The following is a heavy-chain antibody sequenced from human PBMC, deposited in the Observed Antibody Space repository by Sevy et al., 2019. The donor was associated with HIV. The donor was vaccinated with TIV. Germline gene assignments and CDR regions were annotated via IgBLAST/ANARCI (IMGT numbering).Heavy chain of an antibody. J-gene: IGHJ3*02. CDR2: TYSGGAT. V-gene: IGHV3-66*02. D-gene: IGHD2-15*01. CDR3: ARGLGSGGFCVPCDLAAFDI. Sequence: GGSLRLSCAPSGFTVSSNYISWVRQAPGKGLECVSVTYSGGATYYADSVKGRFTISRDNSKNTLYLQMNSLRAEDTAVYYCARGLGSGGFCVPCDLAAFDIWGQGTMVTVSS. CDR1: GFTVSSNY.